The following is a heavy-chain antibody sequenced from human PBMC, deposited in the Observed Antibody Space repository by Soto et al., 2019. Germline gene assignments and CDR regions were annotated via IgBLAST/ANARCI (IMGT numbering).Heavy chain of an antibody. CDR2: ISWDGGST. J-gene: IGHJ4*02. CDR3: AKDISSGSYFDY. D-gene: IGHD1-26*01. CDR1: GFTFDDYT. V-gene: IGHV3-43*01. Sequence: GGSLRLSCAASGFTFDDYTMHWVRQAPGKGLEWVSLISWDGGSTYYADSVKGRFTISRDNSKNSLYLQMNSLRTEDTALYYCAKDISSGSYFDYWVQGTLVTVSS.